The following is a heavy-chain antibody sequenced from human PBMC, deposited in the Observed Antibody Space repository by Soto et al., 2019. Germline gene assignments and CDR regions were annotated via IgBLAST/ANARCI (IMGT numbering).Heavy chain of an antibody. CDR2: ISGSDGKT. CDR3: VRWSYLDY. Sequence: GGSLRLSCAASGFSFISYAMSWVRQAPGKGLEWVSTISGSDGKTFYADPVKGRFSISRDTSKNMLYLQMNNLRGDDTAVYYCVRWSYLDYWGQGTRVTVSS. V-gene: IGHV3-23*01. D-gene: IGHD3-3*01. CDR1: GFSFISYA. J-gene: IGHJ4*02.